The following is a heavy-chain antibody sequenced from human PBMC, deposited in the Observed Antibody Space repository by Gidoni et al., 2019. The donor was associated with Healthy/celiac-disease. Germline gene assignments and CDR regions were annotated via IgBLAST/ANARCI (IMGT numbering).Heavy chain of an antibody. CDR1: GGSFRGSY. D-gene: IGHD3-3*01. J-gene: IGHJ4*02. Sequence: QVQLQQWGAGLLKPSETLSLTCAVYGGSFRGSYWSWIRQPPGKGLEWIGEINHSGSTNYNPSLKSRVTISVDTSKNQFSLKLSSVTAADTAVYYCARGGVVQNQITIFGVVTCKEGCYFDYWGQGTLVTVSS. CDR2: INHSGST. V-gene: IGHV4-34*01. CDR3: ARGGVVQNQITIFGVVTCKEGCYFDY.